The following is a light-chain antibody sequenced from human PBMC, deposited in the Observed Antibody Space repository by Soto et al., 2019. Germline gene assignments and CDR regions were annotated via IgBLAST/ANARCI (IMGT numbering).Light chain of an antibody. Sequence: EIVMTQSPATLSVSPGGRATLSCRASQSVSSNLAWYQQKPGQAPRLLIYGASTRATGFPARFSGSGSGTEFTLTFSSLQSEDFAVYYCQQYTNWPLTFGGGTRVEIK. CDR3: QQYTNWPLT. J-gene: IGKJ4*01. CDR2: GAS. V-gene: IGKV3-15*01. CDR1: QSVSSN.